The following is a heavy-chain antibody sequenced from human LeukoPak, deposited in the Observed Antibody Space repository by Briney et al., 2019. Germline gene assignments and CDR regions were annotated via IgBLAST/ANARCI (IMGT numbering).Heavy chain of an antibody. Sequence: GGSLRLSCAASGFTFSSYAMHWVRQAPGKGLEWVAVISYDGSNKYYADSVKGRFTISRDSSKNTLYLQMNSLRAEDTAVYYCARDQGLRATLLDYWGQGTLVTVSS. D-gene: IGHD5-12*01. CDR1: GFTFSSYA. CDR3: ARDQGLRATLLDY. V-gene: IGHV3-30*04. J-gene: IGHJ4*02. CDR2: ISYDGSNK.